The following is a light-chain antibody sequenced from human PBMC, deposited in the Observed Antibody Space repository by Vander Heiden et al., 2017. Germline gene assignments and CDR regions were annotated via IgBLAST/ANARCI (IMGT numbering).Light chain of an antibody. CDR3: CSNTGSYTLV. CDR1: SSDVSAYKS. J-gene: IGLJ3*02. Sequence: QSALTQPRSGSGSPGQSVTIPCTATSSDVSAYKSVSWYQQQSGKAPKLIIYDINKRPSGVPDRFSGSTSGNTASLTISGLQTEDEADYYCCSNTGSYTLVFGGGTKMTVL. V-gene: IGLV2-11*01. CDR2: DIN.